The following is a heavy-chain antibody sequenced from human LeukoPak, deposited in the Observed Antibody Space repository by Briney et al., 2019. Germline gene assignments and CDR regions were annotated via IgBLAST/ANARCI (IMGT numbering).Heavy chain of an antibody. J-gene: IGHJ6*04. D-gene: IGHD3-3*01. Sequence: ASVKVSCKASGYTFTSYGISWVRQAPGQGLEWMGWISAYNGNTNYAQKLQGRVTMTTDTSTSTAYMELRSLRSDDTAVYYCARSHHSYDFWSGRPMDVWGKGTTVTVSS. V-gene: IGHV1-18*01. CDR1: GYTFTSYG. CDR2: ISAYNGNT. CDR3: ARSHHSYDFWSGRPMDV.